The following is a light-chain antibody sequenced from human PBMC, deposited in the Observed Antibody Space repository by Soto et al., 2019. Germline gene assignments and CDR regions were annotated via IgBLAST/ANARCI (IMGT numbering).Light chain of an antibody. J-gene: IGKJ2*01. CDR1: QSVLYSSNNKNY. CDR3: QQYYSSPYT. CDR2: WAS. V-gene: IGKV4-1*01. Sequence: DIVMTQSPDSLAVSLGERATMNCKSSQSVLYSSNNKNYLAWYQQKPGQPPKLLIYWASTRESGVPDRFSGSGSGTDFTLTISSLQAEDVAVYYCQQYYSSPYTFGQGTKVDNK.